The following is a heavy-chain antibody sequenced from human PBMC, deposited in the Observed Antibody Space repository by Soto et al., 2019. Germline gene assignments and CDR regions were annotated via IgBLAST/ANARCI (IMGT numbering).Heavy chain of an antibody. CDR3: ARRWGEGRVDY. CDR2: IYHSGST. J-gene: IGHJ4*02. V-gene: IGHV4-4*02. CDR1: GGSISSSNW. D-gene: IGHD3-10*01. Sequence: QVQLQESGPGLVKPSGTLSLTCAVSGGSISSSNWWSWVRQPPGKGLQWIGEIYHSGSTNYIPSIKRRVTISVDKSSNQFSLKLSSVTAADTAVYYCARRWGEGRVDYWGQGTLFTVSS.